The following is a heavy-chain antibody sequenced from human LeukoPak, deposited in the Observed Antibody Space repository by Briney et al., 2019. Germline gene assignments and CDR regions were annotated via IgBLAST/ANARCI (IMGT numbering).Heavy chain of an antibody. Sequence: GGSLRLSCAASGFTFSSYSMNWVRQAPGKGLEWVSYISSSSSTIYYADSVKGRFTISRDNAKNSLYLQMNSLRAEDTAVYYCAREIGGSYYSNWFDPWGQGTLVTVSS. CDR1: GFTFSSYS. CDR3: AREIGGSYYSNWFDP. V-gene: IGHV3-48*01. CDR2: ISSSSSTI. J-gene: IGHJ5*02. D-gene: IGHD1-26*01.